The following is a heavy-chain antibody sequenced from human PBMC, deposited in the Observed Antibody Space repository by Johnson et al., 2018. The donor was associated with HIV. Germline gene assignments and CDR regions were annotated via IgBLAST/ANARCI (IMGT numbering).Heavy chain of an antibody. CDR3: ARFDSGWQWQGLDI. J-gene: IGHJ3*02. CDR2: ISGGST. Sequence: EVQLVESRGVLVQPGGSLRLSCAASGFTVSSNEMSWVRQAPGKGLEWVSSISGGSTYYADSVKGRFTISRDNSKNTLYLQMNSLRAEDTAVYYCARFDSGWQWQGLDIWGQGTMVTVSS. V-gene: IGHV3-38-3*01. D-gene: IGHD6-19*01. CDR1: GFTVSSNE.